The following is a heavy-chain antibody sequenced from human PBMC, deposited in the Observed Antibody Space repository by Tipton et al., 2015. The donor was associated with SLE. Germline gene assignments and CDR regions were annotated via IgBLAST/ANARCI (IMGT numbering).Heavy chain of an antibody. CDR2: IYYSGST. Sequence: TLSLTCTVSGGSITSSSSYWVWIRQPPGKRLEWIGSIYYSGSTYYNPSLKSRVTISVDTSKNQFSLKLSSVTAADTAVYYCARQSRDFWSGSPLGYFDYWGQGTLVTVSS. J-gene: IGHJ4*02. CDR3: ARQSRDFWSGSPLGYFDY. D-gene: IGHD3-3*01. V-gene: IGHV4-39*01. CDR1: GGSITSSSSY.